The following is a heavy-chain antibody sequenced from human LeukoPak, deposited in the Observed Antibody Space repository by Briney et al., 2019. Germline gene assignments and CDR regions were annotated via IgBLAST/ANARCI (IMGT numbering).Heavy chain of an antibody. CDR1: GFTFGTYA. D-gene: IGHD4-11*01. CDR3: AREGYSNYFGY. V-gene: IGHV3-21*01. J-gene: IGHJ4*02. CDR2: ISSSSTYI. Sequence: GGSLRLSCAASGFTFGTYAMSWVRQAPGKGLEWVSSISSSSTYIYYADSVKGRFTISRDNAKNSLYLQMNSLRAEDTAVYYCAREGYSNYFGYWGQGTLVTVSS.